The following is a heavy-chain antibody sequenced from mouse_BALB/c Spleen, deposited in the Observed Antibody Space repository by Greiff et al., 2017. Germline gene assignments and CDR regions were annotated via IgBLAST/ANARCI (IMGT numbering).Heavy chain of an antibody. CDR3: ERCYYGSSPYWYFEV. Sequence: QVQLQQSGPELVRPGASVKMSCKASGYTFTSYWMHWVKQRPGQGLEWIGMIDPSNSETRLNQKFKDKATLNVDKSSNTAYMQLSSLTTDDSAVYYCERCYYGSSPYWYFEVWGAGTTVTVSS. V-gene: IGHV1-59*01. CDR1: GYTFTSYW. D-gene: IGHD1-1*01. CDR2: IDPSNSET. J-gene: IGHJ1*01.